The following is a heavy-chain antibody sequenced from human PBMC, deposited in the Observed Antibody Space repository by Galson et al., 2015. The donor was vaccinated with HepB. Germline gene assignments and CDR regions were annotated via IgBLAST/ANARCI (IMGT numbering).Heavy chain of an antibody. J-gene: IGHJ4*02. CDR3: ARVRYYDSSGYYYSDY. D-gene: IGHD3-22*01. CDR2: IIPIFGIA. CDR1: GGTFSSYA. V-gene: IGHV1-69*10. Sequence: SVKVSCKAYGGTFSSYAISWVRQAPGQGLEWMGGIIPIFGIANYAQKFQGRVTITADKSTSTAYMELSSLRSEDTAVYYCARVRYYDSSGYYYSDYWGQGTLVTVSS.